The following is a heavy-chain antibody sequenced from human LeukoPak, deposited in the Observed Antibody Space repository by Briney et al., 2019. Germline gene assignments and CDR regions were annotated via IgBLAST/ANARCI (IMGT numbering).Heavy chain of an antibody. CDR2: ISSSSSYI. Sequence: PSETLSLTCTVSGYSISSGYYWGWIRQPPGKGLEWVSSISSSSSYIYYADSVKGRFTISRDNAKNSLYLQMNSLRAEDTAVYYCATGDYGAFDIWGQGTMVTVS. D-gene: IGHD4-17*01. J-gene: IGHJ3*02. V-gene: IGHV3-21*01. CDR1: GYSISSGYY. CDR3: ATGDYGAFDI.